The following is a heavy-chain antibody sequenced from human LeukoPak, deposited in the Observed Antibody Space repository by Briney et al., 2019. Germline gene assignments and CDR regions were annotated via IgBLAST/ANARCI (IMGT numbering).Heavy chain of an antibody. D-gene: IGHD3-9*01. CDR2: FYYSGTS. J-gene: IGHJ5*02. CDR3: ARSYDILTGYYHNWFDP. V-gene: IGHV4-39*07. CDR1: GGSISSSNYY. Sequence: KPSETLSLTCTVSGGSISSSNYYWGWIRQPPGKGLEWIGSFYYSGTSYYNPSLKSQVTMSADTSKNQLSLELRSVTAADTAVYYCARSYDILTGYYHNWFDPWGQGTLVTVSS.